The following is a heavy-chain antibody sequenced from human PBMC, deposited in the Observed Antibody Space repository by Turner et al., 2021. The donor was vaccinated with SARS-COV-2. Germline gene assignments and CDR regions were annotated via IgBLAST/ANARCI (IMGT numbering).Heavy chain of an antibody. V-gene: IGHV3-21*01. CDR3: VRDKDSSDYYY. J-gene: IGHJ4*02. Sequence: EVQLVESGGGLVTPGGSLRLSCAAFGFTFSSYSMNWVRQAPGKGLEWVSSITSSDTYYADSVKGRFTISRDNAKNSLYLQMNSLRAEDTAVYYCVRDKDSSDYYYWGQGTLVTVSS. D-gene: IGHD3-22*01. CDR1: GFTFSSYS. CDR2: ITSSDT.